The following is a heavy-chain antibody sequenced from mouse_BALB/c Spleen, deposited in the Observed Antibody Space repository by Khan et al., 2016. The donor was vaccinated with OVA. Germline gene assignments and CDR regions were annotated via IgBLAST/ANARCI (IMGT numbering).Heavy chain of an antibody. CDR3: ARWGPGKDY. CDR1: GYTFTSYW. V-gene: IGHV1-7*01. J-gene: IGHJ2*01. CDR2: INPSTGYT. D-gene: IGHD3-3*01. Sequence: QVQLKESGVELAKPGASVKMSCKASGYTFTSYWMHWVKQRPGQGLEWIGYINPSTGYTEYNQKFKDKATLTADKSSSTAYMQLSSLTSEDSAVYYCARWGPGKDYWGQGTTLTVSS.